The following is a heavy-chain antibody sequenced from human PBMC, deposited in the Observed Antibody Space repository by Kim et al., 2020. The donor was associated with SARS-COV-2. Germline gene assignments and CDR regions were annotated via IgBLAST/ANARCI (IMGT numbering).Heavy chain of an antibody. V-gene: IGHV3-23*01. CDR2: ISHDGSSS. CDR1: GFSFSSCA. D-gene: IGHD1-26*01. CDR3: AEDVWDYSGMDA. Sequence: GGSLRLSCAASGFSFSSCAMPWVRQAPGKGLEWVSSISHDGSSSHYADSVKGRFTISRDDYKNTLYLQMNSLRGEDTALYYCAEDVWDYSGMDAWGRGTTVTVS. J-gene: IGHJ6*02.